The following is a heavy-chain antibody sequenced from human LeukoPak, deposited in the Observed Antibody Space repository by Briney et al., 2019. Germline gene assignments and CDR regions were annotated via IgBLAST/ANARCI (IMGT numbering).Heavy chain of an antibody. Sequence: PGGSLRLSCAASGFTFSSYGMHWIRRAPGKGLEWVAVISYDGSNKYYADSVKGRFTISRDNSKNTLYLQMNSLRAEDTAVYYCAKDRTPYCIADWGQGTLVTVSS. CDR3: AKDRTPYCIAD. V-gene: IGHV3-30*18. J-gene: IGHJ4*02. CDR1: GFTFSSYG. D-gene: IGHD2-15*01. CDR2: ISYDGSNK.